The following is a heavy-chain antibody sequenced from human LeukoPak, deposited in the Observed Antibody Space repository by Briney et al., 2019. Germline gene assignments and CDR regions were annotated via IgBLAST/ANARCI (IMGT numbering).Heavy chain of an antibody. V-gene: IGHV3-11*04. CDR1: GFTFSDYY. CDR3: ARGDAKTTIIGGWFDP. D-gene: IGHD1-20*01. J-gene: IGHJ5*02. Sequence: PGGSLRLSCAASGFTFSDYYMSWMRQAPGKGLVGGSYISSSGSTIYYADPVKGRFTISRDNAKNSLYLQMNSLRAEDTAVYYCARGDAKTTIIGGWFDPWGQRTLVTVSS. CDR2: ISSSGSTI.